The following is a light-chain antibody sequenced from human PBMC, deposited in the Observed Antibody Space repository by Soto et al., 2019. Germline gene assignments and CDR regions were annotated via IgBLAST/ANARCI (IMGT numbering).Light chain of an antibody. CDR1: QTVSSNF. V-gene: IGKV3-20*01. CDR3: QHYANPPQT. J-gene: IGKJ1*01. Sequence: PPCPETVSLSAGERATISCRSSQTVSSNFLAWYQQKPGQAPRLLIYGASDRATGVPDRFTGSGSGTDFTLTISRLEPEDFAVYYCQHYANPPQTFGQGTKVDIK. CDR2: GAS.